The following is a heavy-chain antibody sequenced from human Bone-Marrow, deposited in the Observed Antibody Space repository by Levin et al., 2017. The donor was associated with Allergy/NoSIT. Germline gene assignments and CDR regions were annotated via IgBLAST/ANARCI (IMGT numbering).Heavy chain of an antibody. Sequence: SVKVSCKASGGTFSSYPISWVRQAPGQGLEWMGRIIPILGIANYAQKFQGRVTITADKSTSTAYMELSSLRSEDTAVYYCARVNGYSSGWYKDPWGQGTLVTVSS. J-gene: IGHJ5*02. CDR2: IIPILGIA. CDR3: ARVNGYSSGWYKDP. CDR1: GGTFSSYP. D-gene: IGHD6-19*01. V-gene: IGHV1-69*04.